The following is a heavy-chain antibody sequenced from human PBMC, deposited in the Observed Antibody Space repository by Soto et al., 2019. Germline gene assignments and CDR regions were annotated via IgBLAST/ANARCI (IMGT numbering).Heavy chain of an antibody. CDR2: MSGSGGSI. Sequence: GGSLRLSCAGSGFTFSDYAISWVRQAPGKGLEWVSAMSGSGGSIYYADSVKGRFTISRDNSKNTVYLQMSSLRGEDTAIYFCAKTFRSNWLLDYSGRATLVTVSS. D-gene: IGHD6-13*01. CDR3: AKTFRSNWLLDY. J-gene: IGHJ4*02. V-gene: IGHV3-23*01. CDR1: GFTFSDYA.